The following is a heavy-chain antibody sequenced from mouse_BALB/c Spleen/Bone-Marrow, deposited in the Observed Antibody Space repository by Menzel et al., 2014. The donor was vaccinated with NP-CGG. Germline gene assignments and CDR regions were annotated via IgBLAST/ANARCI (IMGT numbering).Heavy chain of an antibody. D-gene: IGHD4-1*02. Sequence: VQVVESGAELMKPGASVKISCKATGYTSSSYWIEWVKQRPGHGLEWIGEILPGSGSTNYNEKFKGKATFTADTSSNTAYMQLSSLTSEDSAVYYCARSTGTWDYWGQGTTLTVSS. CDR3: ARSTGTWDY. V-gene: IGHV1-9*01. J-gene: IGHJ2*01. CDR2: ILPGSGST. CDR1: GYTSSSYW.